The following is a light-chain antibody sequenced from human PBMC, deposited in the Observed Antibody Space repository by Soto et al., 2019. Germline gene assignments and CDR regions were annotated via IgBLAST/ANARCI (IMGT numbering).Light chain of an antibody. Sequence: DIQMTQSRSSLSASVGDRVTITCSASQSISRNLNWYQHKPGKAPKLLIYAASSLQNGVPSRFSGGGSGTEFTLSISSLQPEDFGTYYCQQSYTTASITFGQGTRLEIK. V-gene: IGKV1-39*01. CDR1: QSISRN. CDR3: QQSYTTASIT. CDR2: AAS. J-gene: IGKJ5*01.